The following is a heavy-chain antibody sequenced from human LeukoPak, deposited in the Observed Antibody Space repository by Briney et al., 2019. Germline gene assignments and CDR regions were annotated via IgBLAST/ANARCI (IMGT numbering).Heavy chain of an antibody. D-gene: IGHD3-3*01. CDR1: GFTFSLYD. J-gene: IGHJ6*02. CDR2: ISYDGSNK. Sequence: GGSLRLSCAASGFTFSLYDMHWVRQAPGKGLEWVAVISYDGSNKYYADSVKGRFTISRDNSKNTLYLQMNSLRAEDTAVYYCARVPIYDFWSNYYYYYGMDVWGQGTTVTVSS. CDR3: ARVPIYDFWSNYYYYYGMDV. V-gene: IGHV3-30-3*01.